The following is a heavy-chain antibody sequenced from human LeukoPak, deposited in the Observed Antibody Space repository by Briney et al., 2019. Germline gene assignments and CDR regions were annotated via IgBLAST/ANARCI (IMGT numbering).Heavy chain of an antibody. Sequence: PGGSLRLSCAASGFTFSSYGMHWVRQAPGKGLEWVAFIQYDGSNKYYADSVKGRFTISRDNSKNTLYLQMNSLRAEDTAVYYCANHPRLVRYFDPWGQGTLVTVSS. V-gene: IGHV3-30*02. CDR3: ANHPRLVRYFDP. CDR1: GFTFSSYG. CDR2: IQYDGSNK. J-gene: IGHJ4*02. D-gene: IGHD6-6*01.